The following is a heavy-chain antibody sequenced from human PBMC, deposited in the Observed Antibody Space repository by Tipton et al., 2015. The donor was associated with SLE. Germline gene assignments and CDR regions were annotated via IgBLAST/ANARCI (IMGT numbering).Heavy chain of an antibody. CDR3: ARDTIFGVAH. Sequence: TLSLTCAVYGGSFSGYYWSWIRQPPGKGLEWIGEINHSGSTNYNPSLKSRVTISVDTSKNQFSLKVSSVTAADTAVYCCARDTIFGVAHWGQGTLVTVSS. D-gene: IGHD3-3*01. CDR1: GGSFSGYY. J-gene: IGHJ4*02. CDR2: INHSGST. V-gene: IGHV4-34*01.